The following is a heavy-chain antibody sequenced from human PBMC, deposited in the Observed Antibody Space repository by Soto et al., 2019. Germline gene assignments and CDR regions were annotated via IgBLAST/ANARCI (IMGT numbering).Heavy chain of an antibody. CDR2: MYYSGST. J-gene: IGHJ5*02. CDR3: ARVSGYCSSTSCYFESSCRFCGFNP. Sequence: AEPLSLTCTFSGLSISSDDYYWRWISQPPGKGLEWIGHMYYSGSTNYTPSLKSRVTISVDTSKNQFSLKLSSVTAADTAVYYCARVSGYCSSTSCYFESSCRFCGFNPWGQGTLVTVS. V-gene: IGHV4-61*08. CDR1: GLSISSDDYY. D-gene: IGHD2-2*01.